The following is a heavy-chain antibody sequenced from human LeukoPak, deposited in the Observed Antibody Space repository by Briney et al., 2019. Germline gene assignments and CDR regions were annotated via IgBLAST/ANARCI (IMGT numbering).Heavy chain of an antibody. D-gene: IGHD6-13*01. V-gene: IGHV5-51*01. CDR3: ARLIAYSSSWYAIDY. J-gene: IGHJ4*02. Sequence: GESLKISCKGSGYNFTSYWIGWVRQMPGKGLEWMGIIYPGDSDTRYSPSFQGQVTISADKSISTAYLQWSNLKASDTAMYYCARLIAYSSSWYAIDYWGQGTLVTVSS. CDR2: IYPGDSDT. CDR1: GYNFTSYW.